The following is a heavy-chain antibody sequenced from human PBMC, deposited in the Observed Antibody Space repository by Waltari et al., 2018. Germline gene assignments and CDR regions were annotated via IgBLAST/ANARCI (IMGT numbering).Heavy chain of an antibody. V-gene: IGHV3-66*02. CDR2: IYDASST. D-gene: IGHD5-18*01. Sequence: EVQLVAPGGGLAHPGESLSLSCAASGFTASSNHMRWARQAPGKWLEWIALIYDASSTYYPDSVRGRFTIARDYSKNTFHLRMNSLRVEDTAIYYCARARDEETAMVYFDHWGQGTLVSVSS. CDR1: GFTASSNH. CDR3: ARARDEETAMVYFDH. J-gene: IGHJ4*02.